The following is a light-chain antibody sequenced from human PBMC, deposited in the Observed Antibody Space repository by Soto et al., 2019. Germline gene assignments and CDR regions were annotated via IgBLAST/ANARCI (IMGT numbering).Light chain of an antibody. J-gene: IGLJ3*02. CDR1: SGHNSYA. V-gene: IGLV4-69*01. Sequence: QSVLTQPPSASASLGASVKLTCTLSSGHNSYAIAWHQQQPEKGPRYLMKLNSDGSHSKGDGIPDRFSGSSTGAERYLTISGLQSEDEAAYSYQTWSTDIRVFGGGTKLTVL. CDR2: LNSDGSH. CDR3: QTWSTDIRV.